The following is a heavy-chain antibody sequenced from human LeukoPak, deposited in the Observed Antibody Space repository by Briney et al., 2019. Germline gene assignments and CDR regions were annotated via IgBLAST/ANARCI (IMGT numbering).Heavy chain of an antibody. CDR2: ISSIGTST. Sequence: HTGRSLTLSRAASALTFSNYAMSWVRQPPGKGLAWVSSISSIGTSTYYADSVKGRFTISRDNSKSTLDLQMNSLRAEDTAVYYCAKDSDGSGSYSFDYWGQGSLVTVSS. D-gene: IGHD3-10*01. CDR1: ALTFSNYA. J-gene: IGHJ4*02. V-gene: IGHV3-23*01. CDR3: AKDSDGSGSYSFDY.